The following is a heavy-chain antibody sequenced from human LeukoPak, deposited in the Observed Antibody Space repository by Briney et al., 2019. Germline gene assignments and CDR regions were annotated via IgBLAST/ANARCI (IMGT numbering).Heavy chain of an antibody. CDR3: ARMKKYIAHGDSNWFDP. Sequence: SETLSLTCAVYGGSFSGYYWSWIRQPPGKGLEWIGEINHSGSTNYNPSLKSRVIITIDTSKNQFSLKLTSVTAADTAVYYCARMKKYIAHGDSNWFDPWGQGTLVTVSS. CDR1: GGSFSGYY. D-gene: IGHD3-10*01. CDR2: INHSGST. V-gene: IGHV4-34*01. J-gene: IGHJ5*02.